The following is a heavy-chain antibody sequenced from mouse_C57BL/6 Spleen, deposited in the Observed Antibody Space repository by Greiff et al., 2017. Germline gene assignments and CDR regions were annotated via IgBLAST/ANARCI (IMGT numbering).Heavy chain of an antibody. Sequence: EVKLQESGGGLVQSGRSLRLSCATSGFTFSDFYMEWVRQAPGKGLEWIAASRNKANDYTTEYSASVKGRFIVSRDTSQSILYLQMNALRAEDTAIYYCARDASRGAMDYWGQGTSVTVSS. CDR2: SRNKANDYTT. V-gene: IGHV7-1*01. CDR3: ARDASRGAMDY. J-gene: IGHJ4*01. CDR1: GFTFSDFY.